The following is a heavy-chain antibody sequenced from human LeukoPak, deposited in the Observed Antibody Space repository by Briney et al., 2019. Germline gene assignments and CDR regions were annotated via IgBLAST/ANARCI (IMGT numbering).Heavy chain of an antibody. CDR1: GFTFSGFS. V-gene: IGHV3-23*05. J-gene: IGHJ4*02. Sequence: PGGSLRLSCAASGFTFSGFSMSWVRQSPGKGLEWVSSLYANSNRIYYADSVKGRFTISRDNSKNTLFLQMSDLRAEDTAVYYCAKDRLPDSAWSLDSWGRGTLVTVSS. CDR3: AKDRLPDSAWSLDS. CDR2: LYANSNRI. D-gene: IGHD6-19*01.